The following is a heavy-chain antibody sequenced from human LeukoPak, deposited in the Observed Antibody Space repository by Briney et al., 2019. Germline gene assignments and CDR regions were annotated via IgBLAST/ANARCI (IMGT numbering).Heavy chain of an antibody. CDR1: GFTLSNYS. D-gene: IGHD4-17*01. CDR2: ISSSSSYI. J-gene: IGHJ4*02. Sequence: GGSLRLSCAASGFTLSNYSMNWVRQAPGKGLEWVAFISSSSSYIFYADSLKGRFTISRDNAKNSLYLQMNSLRADDTAVYYCARDLAYGDDGLWGQGTLVTVPS. V-gene: IGHV3-21*01. CDR3: ARDLAYGDDGL.